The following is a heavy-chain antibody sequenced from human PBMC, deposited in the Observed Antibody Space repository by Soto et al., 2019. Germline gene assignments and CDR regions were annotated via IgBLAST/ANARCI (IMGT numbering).Heavy chain of an antibody. D-gene: IGHD3-22*01. CDR1: GFTFSSYG. J-gene: IGHJ1*01. V-gene: IGHV3-30*18. CDR3: AKFWTGGETYYYDSSGYWGMVFTQQKYFQH. CDR2: ISYDGSNK. Sequence: GGSLRLSCAASGFTFSSYGMHWVRQAPGKGLEWVAVISYDGSNKYYADSVKGRFTIPRDISKNTLYLQMNSLRAEDTAVYYCAKFWTGGETYYYDSSGYWGMVFTQQKYFQHWGQGTLVTVSS.